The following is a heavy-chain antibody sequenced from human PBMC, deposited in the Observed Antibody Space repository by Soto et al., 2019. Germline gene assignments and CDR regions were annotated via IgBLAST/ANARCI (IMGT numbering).Heavy chain of an antibody. V-gene: IGHV1-2*02. CDR3: ARSTYYYDSSGYYLFDY. CDR1: GYTFTGYY. D-gene: IGHD3-22*01. J-gene: IGHJ4*02. CDR2: INPNSGGT. Sequence: QVQLVQSGAEVKKPGASVKVSCKASGYTFTGYYMHWVRQAPGQGLEWMGWINPNSGGTNYAQKFQGRVTMTRDTSISTAYMELSRLRSDDTAVYYCARSTYYYDSSGYYLFDYWGQGTLVTVSS.